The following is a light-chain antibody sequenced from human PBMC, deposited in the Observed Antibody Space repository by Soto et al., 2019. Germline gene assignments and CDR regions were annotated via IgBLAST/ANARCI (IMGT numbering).Light chain of an antibody. Sequence: EIVLTQSPGTLPLSAGERASLSCRASQTINKNYCAWYQQKPGQAPRPLMYSASSRATGIPDRFSGSGSGTDFTLTISRLEPEDFAVYYCQYYGRSPLTFGGGTKVDIK. J-gene: IGKJ4*01. CDR2: SAS. CDR1: QTINKNY. V-gene: IGKV3-20*01. CDR3: QYYGRSPLT.